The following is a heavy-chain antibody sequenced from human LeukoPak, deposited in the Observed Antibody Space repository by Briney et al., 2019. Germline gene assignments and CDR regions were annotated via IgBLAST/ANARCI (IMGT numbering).Heavy chain of an antibody. V-gene: IGHV1-2*02. CDR1: GYTFTGYY. CDR2: INPNSGGT. Sequence: ASVKVSCKASGYTFTGYYVHWVRQAPGQGLEWMGWINPNSGGTNYAQKFQGRVTMTRDTSISTAYMELSRLRSDDTAVYYCARDRGSSTPDYGMDVWGQGTTVTVSS. CDR3: ARDRGSSTPDYGMDV. D-gene: IGHD2-2*01. J-gene: IGHJ6*02.